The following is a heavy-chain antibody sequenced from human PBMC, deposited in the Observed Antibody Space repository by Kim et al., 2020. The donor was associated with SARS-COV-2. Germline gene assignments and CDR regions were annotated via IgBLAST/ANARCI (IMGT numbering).Heavy chain of an antibody. CDR2: IYYSGST. V-gene: IGHV4-59*13. CDR3: ARGMEWLRKGFDY. D-gene: IGHD5-12*01. Sequence: SETLSLTCTVSGGSISSYYWSWIRQPPGKGLEWIGYIYYSGSTNYNPSLKSRVTISVDTSKNQFSLKLSSVTAADTAVYYCARGMEWLRKGFDYWGQGTLVTVSS. CDR1: GGSISSYY. J-gene: IGHJ4*02.